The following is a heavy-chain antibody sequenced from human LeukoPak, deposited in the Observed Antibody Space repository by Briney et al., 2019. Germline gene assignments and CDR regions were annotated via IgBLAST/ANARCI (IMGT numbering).Heavy chain of an antibody. CDR3: ARLYYYDGGDAFDI. Sequence: GGSLRLSCAASGFTFSSYAMGWVRQAPGKGLEWVSGIGGRGGTTYFADSVKGRFTISRDNSKNTLYLQMNSLRAEDTAVYYCARLYYYDGGDAFDIWGQGTMVTVSS. D-gene: IGHD3-22*01. CDR2: IGGRGGTT. V-gene: IGHV3-23*01. J-gene: IGHJ3*02. CDR1: GFTFSSYA.